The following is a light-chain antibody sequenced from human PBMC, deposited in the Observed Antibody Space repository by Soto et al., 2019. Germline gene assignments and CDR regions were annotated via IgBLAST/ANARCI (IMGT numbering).Light chain of an antibody. CDR3: AAWDDSLRGV. Sequence: QLVLTQPPSASGTPGQRVTISCSGSSSNIGSNYVYWYQQLPGTAPKLLIYGNNQRPSGVPDRFSGSKSGTSASLAISGLRSEDEADYYCAAWDDSLRGVFGGGTKLTVL. CDR2: GNN. V-gene: IGLV1-47*02. CDR1: SSNIGSNY. J-gene: IGLJ3*02.